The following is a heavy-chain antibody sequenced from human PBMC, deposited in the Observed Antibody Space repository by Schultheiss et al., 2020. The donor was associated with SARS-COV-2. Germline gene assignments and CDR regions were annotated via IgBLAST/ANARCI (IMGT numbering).Heavy chain of an antibody. J-gene: IGHJ6*02. CDR3: ARDGSLYSNYVDYYYYGMDV. CDR1: GFTVSSNY. Sequence: GESLRLSCAASGFTVSSNYMSWVRQAPGKGLEWVAVIWYDGSNKYYADSVKGRFTISRDNAKNSLYLQMNSLRAEDTAVYYCARDGSLYSNYVDYYYYGMDVWGQGTTVTVSS. CDR2: IWYDGSNK. V-gene: IGHV3-33*08. D-gene: IGHD4-11*01.